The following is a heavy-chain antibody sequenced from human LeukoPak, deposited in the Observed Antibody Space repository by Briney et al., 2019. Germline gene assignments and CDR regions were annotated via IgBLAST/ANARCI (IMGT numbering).Heavy chain of an antibody. CDR1: GGSISSYY. CDR3: ASVADYGDYVGGTSDY. J-gene: IGHJ4*02. D-gene: IGHD4-17*01. CDR2: IYYSGST. V-gene: IGHV4-39*01. Sequence: SETLSLTCTVSGGSISSYYWGWIRQPPGKGLEWIGSIYYSGSTYYNPSLKSRVTISVDTSKNQFSLKLSSVTAADTAVYYCASVADYGDYVGGTSDYWGQGTLVTVSS.